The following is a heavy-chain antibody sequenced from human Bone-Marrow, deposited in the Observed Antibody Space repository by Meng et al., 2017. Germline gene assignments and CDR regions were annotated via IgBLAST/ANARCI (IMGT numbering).Heavy chain of an antibody. CDR3: TTSDSGSYPANYYYYGMDV. CDR1: GFTFSNAW. D-gene: IGHD1-26*01. Sequence: GESLKISCAASGFTFSNAWMSWVRQAPGKGLEWVGRIKSKTDGGTTDYAAPVKGRFTISRDDSKNTLYLQMNSLKTEDTAVYYCTTSDSGSYPANYYYYGMDVWGQGTMVTVSS. V-gene: IGHV3-15*01. CDR2: IKSKTDGGTT. J-gene: IGHJ6*02.